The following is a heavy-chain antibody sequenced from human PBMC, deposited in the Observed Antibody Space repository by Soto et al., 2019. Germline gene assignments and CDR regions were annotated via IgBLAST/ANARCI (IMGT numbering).Heavy chain of an antibody. CDR1: GYSFTSYW. J-gene: IGHJ3*02. CDR2: IYPGDSDT. D-gene: IGHD3-16*02. V-gene: IGHV5-51*01. Sequence: GESLKISCKGSGYSFTSYWIGWVRQMPGKGLEWMGIIYPGDSDTRYSPSFQGQVTIAADRSISTAYLQWSSLKASDTAMYYCARRYYDYIWGSYRANNDAFDIWGQGTMVTVSS. CDR3: ARRYYDYIWGSYRANNDAFDI.